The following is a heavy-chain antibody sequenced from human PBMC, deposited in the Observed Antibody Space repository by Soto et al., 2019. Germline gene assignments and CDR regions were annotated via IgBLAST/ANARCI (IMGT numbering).Heavy chain of an antibody. V-gene: IGHV1-2*02. CDR1: GYTFTGYY. D-gene: IGHD6-13*01. J-gene: IGHJ6*02. CDR3: ARDRSPIAAAGRGYYYGMDV. Sequence: ASVKVSCKASGYTFTGYYMHWVRQAPGQGLEWMGWINPNSGGTNYAQKFQGRVTMTRDTSISTAYMELSRLRSDDTAVYYCARDRSPIAAAGRGYYYGMDVWGQGTTVTVSS. CDR2: INPNSGGT.